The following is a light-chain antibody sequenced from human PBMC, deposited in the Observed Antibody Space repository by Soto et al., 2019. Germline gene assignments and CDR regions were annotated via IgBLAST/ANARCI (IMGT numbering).Light chain of an antibody. CDR3: QQYNNWPLT. V-gene: IGKV3-15*01. CDR2: AAS. J-gene: IGKJ4*01. CDR1: QSVSSN. Sequence: EIVMTQSPATLSLSPGERATLSCRASQSVSSNLAWYQQKPGQAPRLLIYAASTRFTGVPARFSGSGSGTEFTLTISSLQSEDFAVYYCQQYNNWPLTFGGGTKVDI.